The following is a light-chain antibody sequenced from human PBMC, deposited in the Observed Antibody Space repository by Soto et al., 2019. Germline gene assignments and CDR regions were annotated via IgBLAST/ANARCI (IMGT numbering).Light chain of an antibody. CDR3: QSYDSSLSGYV. V-gene: IGLV1-40*01. CDR2: ENN. CDR1: SSNIGAGYE. Sequence: QSALTQPPSVSEAPGQRVTISCTGSSSNIGAGYEAHWYQQVPGTAPKLLIYENNNRPSGVPVRFSGSKSGTSASLAITGLQAEDEAEYYCQSYDSSLSGYVFGTGTKVTVL. J-gene: IGLJ1*01.